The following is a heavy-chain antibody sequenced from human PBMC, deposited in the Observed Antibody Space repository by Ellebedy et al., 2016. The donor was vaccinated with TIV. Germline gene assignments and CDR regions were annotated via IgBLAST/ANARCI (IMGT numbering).Heavy chain of an antibody. CDR3: AKESDAFDI. V-gene: IGHV3-23*01. J-gene: IGHJ3*02. CDR1: GFTFSSCA. CDR2: ISDGGGST. Sequence: GGSLRLSXAVSGFTFSSCAMNWVRQAPGKGLEWVSGISDGGGSTYYSGSVKGRFTVSRDNSNNTLYLQMNSLQPEDTAVYYCAKESDAFDIWGQGTLVTVSS.